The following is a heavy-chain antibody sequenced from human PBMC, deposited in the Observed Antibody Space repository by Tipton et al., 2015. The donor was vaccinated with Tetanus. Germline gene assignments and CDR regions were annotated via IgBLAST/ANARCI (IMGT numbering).Heavy chain of an antibody. Sequence: QSGPEVKRPGSSVKVSCKASGGTVSSDVLSWVRQAPGQGLEWMGGIIPMFGTTHYAQKFQGRVTITADEVTNTVYMEMGGLRPEDTAAYYCARVGGTTVTVTKYWFDPWGQGTLVTVSS. CDR3: ARVGGTTVTVTKYWFDP. CDR1: GGTVSSDV. D-gene: IGHD1/OR15-1a*01. CDR2: IIPMFGTT. J-gene: IGHJ5*02. V-gene: IGHV1-69*01.